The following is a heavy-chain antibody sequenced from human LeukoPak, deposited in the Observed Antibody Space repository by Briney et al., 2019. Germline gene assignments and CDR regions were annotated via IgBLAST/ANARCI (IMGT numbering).Heavy chain of an antibody. D-gene: IGHD4-11*01. CDR2: INPSGGST. V-gene: IGHV1-46*03. J-gene: IGHJ4*02. Sequence: ASVKVSCKASGYTFTSYYMHWVRQAPGQGLEWMGIINPSGGSTTYAQKFQDRVIMTRDTSTNTVYMELSSLRSEDTAAYYCAREPTVNTYYFDYWGQGTLVTVSS. CDR3: AREPTVNTYYFDY. CDR1: GYTFTSYY.